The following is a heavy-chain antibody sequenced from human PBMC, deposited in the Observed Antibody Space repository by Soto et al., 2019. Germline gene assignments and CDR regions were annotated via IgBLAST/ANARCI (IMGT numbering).Heavy chain of an antibody. V-gene: IGHV4-59*01. J-gene: IGHJ6*02. CDR2: IYYSGST. CDR1: GGSISSYY. Sequence: QVQLQESGPGLVKPSETLSLTCTVSGGSISSYYWSWIRQPPGKGLEWIGYIYYSGSTNYNPSLKSRVTISVDTSKNQFSLKLSSVTAADTAVYYCARGGDTAMVKVWGDMDVWGQGTTVTVSS. CDR3: ARGGDTAMVKVWGDMDV. D-gene: IGHD5-18*01.